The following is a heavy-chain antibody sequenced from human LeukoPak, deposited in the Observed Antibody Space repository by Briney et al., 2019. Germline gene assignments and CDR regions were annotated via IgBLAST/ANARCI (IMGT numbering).Heavy chain of an antibody. D-gene: IGHD4-11*01. Sequence: SETLSLTCTVSGGSITMYYWTWIRQPPGKGLEWIGYVDHTGSTKFNPSLNGRVSISRDTSNNFFPLRLQSVTAADTAVYFCARGRVSSSTWYSTYYYFFYMDFWGKGTTVTVSS. CDR1: GGSITMYY. CDR3: ARGRVSSSTWYSTYYYFFYMDF. J-gene: IGHJ6*03. V-gene: IGHV4-59*01. CDR2: VDHTGST.